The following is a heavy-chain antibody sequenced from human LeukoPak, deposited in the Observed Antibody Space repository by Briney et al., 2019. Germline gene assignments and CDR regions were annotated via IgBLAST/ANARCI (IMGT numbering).Heavy chain of an antibody. D-gene: IGHD3-3*01. Sequence: SETLSLTCTVSGGSISSYYWSWIRQPPGKGLEWIGYIYYSGSTNYNPSLKSRVTISVDTSKNQFSLKLSSVTAADTAVYYCARLPYYDFWSGYRGYYYYGMDVWGQGTTVTVSS. CDR1: GGSISSYY. J-gene: IGHJ6*02. CDR2: IYYSGST. CDR3: ARLPYYDFWSGYRGYYYYGMDV. V-gene: IGHV4-59*08.